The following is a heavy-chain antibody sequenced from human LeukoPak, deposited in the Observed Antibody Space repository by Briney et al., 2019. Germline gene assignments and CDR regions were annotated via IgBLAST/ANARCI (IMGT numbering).Heavy chain of an antibody. J-gene: IGHJ5*02. V-gene: IGHV3-7*01. D-gene: IGHD3-10*01. CDR2: IKQDGSEK. CDR1: GFTFSSYW. Sequence: QTGGSLRLSCAASGFTFSSYWMSWVRQAPGKGLEWVANIKQDGSEKYYVDSVKGRFTISRDNAKNSLYLQMNSLRAEDTAVYYCARHVWFGEHNGHENWFDPWGQGTLVTVSS. CDR3: ARHVWFGEHNGHENWFDP.